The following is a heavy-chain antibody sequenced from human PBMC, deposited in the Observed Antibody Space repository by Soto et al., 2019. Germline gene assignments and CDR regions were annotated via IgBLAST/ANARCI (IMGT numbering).Heavy chain of an antibody. CDR1: GFTFSSYA. Sequence: EVQLLESGGGLVQPGGSLSLSCAASGFTFSSYAMNWVRQAPGKGLERVSSLSGSGGSTFYADSVKGRFTISRDNSKNTLYLQMNSLRAEDTAVYYCAKGYSGWYWGAFDYWGQGTLVTVSS. CDR3: AKGYSGWYWGAFDY. V-gene: IGHV3-23*01. CDR2: LSGSGGST. D-gene: IGHD6-19*01. J-gene: IGHJ4*02.